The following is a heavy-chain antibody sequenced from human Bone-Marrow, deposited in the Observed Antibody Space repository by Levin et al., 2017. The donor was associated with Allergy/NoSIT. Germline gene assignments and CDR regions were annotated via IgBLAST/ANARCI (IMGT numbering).Heavy chain of an antibody. D-gene: IGHD2-21*02. J-gene: IGHJ4*02. V-gene: IGHV3-66*01. CDR2: ILSGGNT. Sequence: GGSLRLSCAASGFTFSSNDMSWVRQAPGKGLEWVSLILSGGNTYYADSVKGRFTIFRDNSKNTPYLQMNSLRVEDTGAYFCAGDADCSGGDCDRRGLDYWGQGTLVTVSS. CDR3: AGDADCSGGDCDRRGLDY. CDR1: GFTFSSND.